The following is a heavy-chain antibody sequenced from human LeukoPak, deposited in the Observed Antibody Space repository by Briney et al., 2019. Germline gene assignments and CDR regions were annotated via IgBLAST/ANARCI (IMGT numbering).Heavy chain of an antibody. J-gene: IGHJ6*03. CDR3: AKSVAAAGVYYYYYYMDV. CDR1: GFTFSSYG. Sequence: GGSLRLSCAASGFTFSSYGMHWVRQAPGKGLEWVAVIWYDGSNKYYADSVKGRFTISRDNSKNTLYLQMNSLRAEDTAVYYCAKSVAAAGVYYYYYYMDVWAKGPRSPSP. V-gene: IGHV3-33*06. D-gene: IGHD6-13*01. CDR2: IWYDGSNK.